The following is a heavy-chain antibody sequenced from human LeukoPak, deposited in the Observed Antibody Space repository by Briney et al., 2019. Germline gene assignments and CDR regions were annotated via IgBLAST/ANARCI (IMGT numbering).Heavy chain of an antibody. D-gene: IGHD6-13*01. CDR2: MNPNSGNT. CDR1: GYTFTGYY. J-gene: IGHJ4*02. CDR3: AGAPIAAAAQEFDY. V-gene: IGHV1-8*02. Sequence: GASVKISCKASGYTFTGYYIHWVRQATGQGLEWMGWMNPNSGNTGYAQKFQGRVTMTRDMSTSTVYMELSSLRSEDTAVYYCAGAPIAAAAQEFDYWGQGTLVTVSS.